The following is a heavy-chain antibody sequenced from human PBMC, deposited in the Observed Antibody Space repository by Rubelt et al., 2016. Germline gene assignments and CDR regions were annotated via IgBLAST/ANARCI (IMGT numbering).Heavy chain of an antibody. CDR1: GFIFSTYW. J-gene: IGHJ4*02. D-gene: IGHD3/OR15-3a*01. Sequence: GGSLRLSCSASGFIFSTYWMTWVRQAPGKGLEWVANIRQDGNEKYYVDSVKGRFTISRDNAQNSLYLQMNSLRAGDTAIYYCAKGTGTYLPKYYFDYWGQGTLVTVSS. CDR2: IRQDGNEK. CDR3: AKGTGTYLPKYYFDY. V-gene: IGHV3-7*03.